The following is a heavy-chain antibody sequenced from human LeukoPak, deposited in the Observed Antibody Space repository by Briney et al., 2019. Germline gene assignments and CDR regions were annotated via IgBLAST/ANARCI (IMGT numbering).Heavy chain of an antibody. CDR1: GYTFTGYY. D-gene: IGHD2-2*02. Sequence: GASVKVSCKAFGYTFTGYYMHWVRQAPGQGLEWMGWINPNSGDTNYAQKFQGRVTMTRDTSISTAYMELSRLRSDDTAVYYCARGIPPGDAFDIWGQGTMVTVSS. J-gene: IGHJ3*02. CDR3: ARGIPPGDAFDI. V-gene: IGHV1-2*02. CDR2: INPNSGDT.